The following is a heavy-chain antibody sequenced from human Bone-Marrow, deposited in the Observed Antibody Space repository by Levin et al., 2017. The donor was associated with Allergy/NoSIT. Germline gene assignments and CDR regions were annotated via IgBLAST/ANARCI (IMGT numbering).Heavy chain of an antibody. CDR3: ARVRMILGFHRYYMDV. CDR1: GFTFSNFW. Sequence: GESLKISCPASGFTFSNFWMNWVRQAPGKGLEWVANIKQDGSESYYVDSAKGRFSISRHNAHNSVDLQMNSLRAEDTAIYYCARVRMILGFHRYYMDVWGKGTTVTVSS. J-gene: IGHJ6*03. D-gene: IGHD3-16*01. V-gene: IGHV3-7*03. CDR2: IKQDGSES.